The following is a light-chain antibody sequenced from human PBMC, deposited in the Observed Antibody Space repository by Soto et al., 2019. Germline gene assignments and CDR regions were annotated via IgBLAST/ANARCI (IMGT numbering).Light chain of an antibody. Sequence: QSALTQPASVSGSPGQSITISCSGSSSDVGGYNYVSWYQQHPGKAPKLMLSEVSNRPSGVSDRFSGSKSGHTASLTISGLQAEYEADYYCSSYTSSITPVFGTGTKLTVL. J-gene: IGLJ1*01. V-gene: IGLV2-14*01. CDR2: EVS. CDR3: SSYTSSITPV. CDR1: SSDVGGYNY.